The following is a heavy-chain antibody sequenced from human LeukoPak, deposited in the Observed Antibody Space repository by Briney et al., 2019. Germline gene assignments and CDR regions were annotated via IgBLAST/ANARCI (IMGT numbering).Heavy chain of an antibody. J-gene: IGHJ5*02. V-gene: IGHV1-69*04. CDR3: ASGTGTTWEYWFDP. Sequence: SVKVSCKASGGTFSSYAISWVRQAPGQGLEWMGRIIPILGIANYAQKFQGRVAITADKSTSTAYMELSSLRSEDTAVYYCASGTGTTWEYWFDPWGQGTLVTVSS. CDR2: IIPILGIA. D-gene: IGHD1-1*01. CDR1: GGTFSSYA.